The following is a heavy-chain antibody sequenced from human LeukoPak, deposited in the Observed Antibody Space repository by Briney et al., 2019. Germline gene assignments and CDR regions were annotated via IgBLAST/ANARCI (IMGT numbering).Heavy chain of an antibody. J-gene: IGHJ4*02. V-gene: IGHV3-7*01. CDR3: ARYLSYYYDSSGYYYSLLFDY. CDR2: IKQDGSEK. CDR1: GFTFSSYW. D-gene: IGHD3-22*01. Sequence: GGSLRLSCAASGFTFSSYWMSWVRQAPGKGLEWVANIKQDGSEKYYVDSVKGRFTISRDNAKNSLYLQMNSLRAEDTAVYYCARYLSYYYDSSGYYYSLLFDYWGQGALVTVSS.